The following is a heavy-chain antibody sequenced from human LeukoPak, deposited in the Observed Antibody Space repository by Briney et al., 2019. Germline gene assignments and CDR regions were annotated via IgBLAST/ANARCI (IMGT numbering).Heavy chain of an antibody. CDR1: GGTFSSYA. CDR2: IIPIFGTA. CDR3: ARDFGIAAAGTGYFQH. V-gene: IGHV1-69*13. J-gene: IGHJ1*01. D-gene: IGHD6-13*01. Sequence: SVKVSCKASGGTFSSYAISWVRQAPGQGLEWMGGIIPIFGTANYAQKFQGRVTITADESTSTAYMELSSLRSEDTAVYYCARDFGIAAAGTGYFQHWGQGTLVTVSS.